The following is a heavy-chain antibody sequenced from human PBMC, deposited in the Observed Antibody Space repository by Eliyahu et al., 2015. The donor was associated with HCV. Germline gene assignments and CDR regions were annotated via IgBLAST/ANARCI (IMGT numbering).Heavy chain of an antibody. Sequence: EVQLVQSGAEVKKPGESLRISCKGSGYSFTSYWISWVRQMPGKGLEWMGRIDPSDSYTNYSPSFQGHVTISADKSISTAYLQWSSLKASDTAMYYCARRRTYYYDSSGYADAFDIWGQGTMVTVSS. CDR2: IDPSDSYT. CDR3: ARRRTYYYDSSGYADAFDI. D-gene: IGHD3-22*01. J-gene: IGHJ3*02. CDR1: GYSFTSYW. V-gene: IGHV5-10-1*01.